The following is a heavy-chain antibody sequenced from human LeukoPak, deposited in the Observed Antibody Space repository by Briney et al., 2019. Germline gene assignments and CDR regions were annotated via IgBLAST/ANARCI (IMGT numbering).Heavy chain of an antibody. Sequence: SETLSLTCTVSGGSISSYYWSWLRQPPGKGLEWIGYIYYSGSTNYNPSLKSRVAISVDTSKNQFSLKLSSVTAADTAVYYCARVPSGGWDFDYWGQGTLVTVSS. CDR3: ARVPSGGWDFDY. CDR1: GGSISSYY. V-gene: IGHV4-59*01. J-gene: IGHJ4*02. D-gene: IGHD3-16*01. CDR2: IYYSGST.